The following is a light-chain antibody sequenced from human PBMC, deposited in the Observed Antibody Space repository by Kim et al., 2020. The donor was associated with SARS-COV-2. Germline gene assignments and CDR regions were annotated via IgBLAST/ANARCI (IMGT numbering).Light chain of an antibody. CDR2: GKS. CDR1: SIKYYY. Sequence: ALRQTVRHTCQGASIKYYYASWYQPRPGQAPLLVLYGKSNRPSGIPARFAGSASGNTASLTITGAQAVDEAGYYCTSRDSSGDHVVFGGGTQLT. J-gene: IGLJ2*01. CDR3: TSRDSSGDHVV. V-gene: IGLV3-19*01.